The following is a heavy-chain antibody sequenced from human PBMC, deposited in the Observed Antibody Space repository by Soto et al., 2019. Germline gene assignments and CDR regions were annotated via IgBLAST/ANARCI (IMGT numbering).Heavy chain of an antibody. CDR1: GFIFSSFG. J-gene: IGHJ5*02. CDR3: VRGPTQQLVLYRGLGGIDP. V-gene: IGHV3-33*01. D-gene: IGHD6-13*01. Sequence: QVQLVDSGGGVVQPGRSLRLSCAASGFIFSSFGMHWVRQAPGKGLEWVAHIWYDGSNTYYADSVKGRFTISRDNSRNTLYLQMNSLRAEDTAVYHCVRGPTQQLVLYRGLGGIDPWGQGTLVTVSS. CDR2: IWYDGSNT.